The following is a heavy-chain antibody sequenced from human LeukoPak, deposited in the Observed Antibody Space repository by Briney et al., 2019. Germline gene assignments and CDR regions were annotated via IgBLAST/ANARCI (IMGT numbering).Heavy chain of an antibody. CDR2: INPNSGGT. CDR1: GYTFTGYY. Sequence: ASVKVSCKASGYTFTGYYMHWVRQAPGQGLEWMGWINPNSGGTNYAQKFQGRVTMTRDTSISTAYMELSRLRSDDTAVYYCARAIYSSSSPYFDYWGQGTLVTVSS. J-gene: IGHJ4*02. V-gene: IGHV1-2*02. CDR3: ARAIYSSSSPYFDY. D-gene: IGHD6-6*01.